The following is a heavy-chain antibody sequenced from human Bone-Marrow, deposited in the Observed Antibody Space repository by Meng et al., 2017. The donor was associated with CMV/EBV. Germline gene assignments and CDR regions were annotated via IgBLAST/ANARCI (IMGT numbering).Heavy chain of an antibody. D-gene: IGHD3-22*01. V-gene: IGHV3-48*04. Sequence: GESLKISCTASGFTFSSYTMNWVRQPPGKGLEWVSYISSSGRAVHYADSLRGRFTVSRDNAKNSLYLQMNSLRADDKAVYYCARSLFDSNDPFDYWGQGAVVTVSS. CDR3: ARSLFDSNDPFDY. CDR1: GFTFSSYT. J-gene: IGHJ4*02. CDR2: ISSSGRAV.